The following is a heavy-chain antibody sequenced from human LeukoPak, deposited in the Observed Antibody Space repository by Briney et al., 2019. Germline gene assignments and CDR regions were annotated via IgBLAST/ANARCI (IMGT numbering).Heavy chain of an antibody. V-gene: IGHV4-4*09. CDR2: IYTSGST. D-gene: IGHD1-1*01. CDR1: GGSISSYY. J-gene: IGHJ3*01. CDR3: ARRSYDDAFDV. Sequence: SETLSLTCTVSGGSISSYYWSWTRQPPGKGLEWIGYIYTSGSTNYNPSLKSRVTISVDTSKNQFSLKLSSVTAADTAVYYCARRSYDDAFDVWGQGTMVTVSS.